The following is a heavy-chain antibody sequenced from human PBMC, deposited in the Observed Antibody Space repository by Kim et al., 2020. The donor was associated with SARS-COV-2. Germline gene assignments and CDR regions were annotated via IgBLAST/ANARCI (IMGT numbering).Heavy chain of an antibody. CDR2: FDPEDGET. Sequence: ASVKVSCKVSGYTLTELSMHWVRQAPGKGLEWMGGFDPEDGETIYAQKFQGRVTMTEDTSTDTAYMELSSLRSEDTAVCYCAITVTYYYGSRHAMLARGSAFDMWGQGTMVTVSS. D-gene: IGHD3-22*01. V-gene: IGHV1-24*01. CDR1: GYTLTELS. CDR3: AITVTYYYGSRHAMLARGSAFDM. J-gene: IGHJ3*02.